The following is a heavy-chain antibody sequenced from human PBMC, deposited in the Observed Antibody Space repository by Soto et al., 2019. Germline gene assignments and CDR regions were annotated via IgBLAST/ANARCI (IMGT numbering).Heavy chain of an antibody. D-gene: IGHD5-12*01. V-gene: IGHV3-33*01. CDR1: GFTFSSYG. CDR2: IWYDGSNK. CDR3: ARDHAQWLRFPNDAFDI. Sequence: GGSLRLSCAASGFTFSSYGMHWVRQAPGKGLEWVAVIWYDGSNKYYADSVKGRFTISRDNSKNTLYLQMNSLRAEDTAVYYCARDHAQWLRFPNDAFDIWGQGTMVTVSS. J-gene: IGHJ3*02.